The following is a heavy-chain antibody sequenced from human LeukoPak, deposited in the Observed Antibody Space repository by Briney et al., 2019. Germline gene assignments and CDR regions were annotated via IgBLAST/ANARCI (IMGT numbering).Heavy chain of an antibody. CDR3: ARTMMTATVDY. CDR1: GFTFSNYG. Sequence: GGSLRLSCAASGFTFSNYGMQWVRQAPGKGLEWVAVIWYDGSNEDYADSAKGRFTISRDNSKNTLYLQMNSLRAEDTAVYYCARTMMTATVDYWGQGALVTVSS. J-gene: IGHJ4*02. D-gene: IGHD3-22*01. V-gene: IGHV3-33*01. CDR2: IWYDGSNE.